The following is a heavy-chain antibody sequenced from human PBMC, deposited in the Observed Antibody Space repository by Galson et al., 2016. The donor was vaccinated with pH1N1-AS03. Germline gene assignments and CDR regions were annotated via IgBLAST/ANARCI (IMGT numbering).Heavy chain of an antibody. J-gene: IGHJ4*02. CDR1: GFTFSNYG. CDR3: ARHQGVAIAARLSGGLDY. V-gene: IGHV3-30*02. D-gene: IGHD6-6*01. Sequence: SLRLSCAASGFTFSNYGIHWVRQAPGKGLEWVAFIRDDGSDRHYAKSVKGRFTISRDNSKGTVYQQMNSLRSEDTATYYCARHQGVAIAARLSGGLDYWGQGTLVTVSS. CDR2: IRDDGSDR.